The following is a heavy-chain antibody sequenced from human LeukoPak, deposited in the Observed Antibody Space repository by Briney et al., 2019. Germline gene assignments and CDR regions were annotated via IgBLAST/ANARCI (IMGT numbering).Heavy chain of an antibody. J-gene: IGHJ4*02. CDR3: AREGGPYRPLDY. V-gene: IGHV4-4*02. Sequence: SETLSLTCGVSGGSITNTNYWPWVRQPPGKGLEWIGEVNLQGSTNYNPSLMGRVAIAVDTSENHISLQSTSVTAADTAVYYCAREGGPYRPLDYSGQGTLVTVSS. CDR2: VNLQGST. CDR1: GGSITNTNY.